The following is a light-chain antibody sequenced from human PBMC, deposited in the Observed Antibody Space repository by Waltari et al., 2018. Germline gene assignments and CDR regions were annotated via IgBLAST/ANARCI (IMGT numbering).Light chain of an antibody. J-gene: IGLJ3*02. Sequence: QSALIQPASVSGSPGQSIPMSCTETNSAVGTYNLVSWYQQHPGKAPKLMIYEGNKRPSGVSYRFSGSKSGNTASLTISGLQAEDEADYYCSSYAGSSSPRVFGGGTKLTVL. CDR2: EGN. V-gene: IGLV2-23*01. CDR3: SSYAGSSSPRV. CDR1: NSAVGTYNL.